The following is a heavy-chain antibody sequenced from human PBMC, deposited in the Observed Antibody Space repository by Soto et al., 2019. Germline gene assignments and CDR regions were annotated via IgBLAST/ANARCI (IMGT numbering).Heavy chain of an antibody. CDR2: INPSSSHI. V-gene: IGHV3-21*02. CDR3: VRGYCGGGGCYLRRDAFDV. J-gene: IGHJ3*01. Sequence: EVQLVESGGGLVMPGGSLRLSCAASGFTFASYHMSWVRQAPGKGLDWVSSINPSSSHIYYSDSVRGRFTISRDVSKNSLHLDMNSLRTEDVAIYYCVRGYCGGGGCYLRRDAFDVWGQGTAVTVSS. CDR1: GFTFASYH. D-gene: IGHD2-15*01.